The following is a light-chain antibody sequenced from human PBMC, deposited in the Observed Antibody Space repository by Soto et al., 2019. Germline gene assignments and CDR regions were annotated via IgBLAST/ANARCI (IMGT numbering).Light chain of an antibody. Sequence: EIVLTQSPATLSLSPGERATLSCRASQSVSSYLAWYQQKPGQAPRLLIYDASNRATGIPARFSGSGSGTDFTLTISSLEPEDFVVYYCRQRSNWPLTFGGGTKVDI. V-gene: IGKV3-11*01. J-gene: IGKJ4*01. CDR3: RQRSNWPLT. CDR1: QSVSSY. CDR2: DAS.